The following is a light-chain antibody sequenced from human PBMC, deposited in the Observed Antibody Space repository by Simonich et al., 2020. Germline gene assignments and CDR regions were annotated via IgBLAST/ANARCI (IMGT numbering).Light chain of an antibody. V-gene: IGKV2D-29*02. CDR3: MQSIQPMYT. Sequence: DIVMTQTPLSLSVTPGQPASISCNSSQSLLHSDGKPYLYWYLQKPGQSPQLLIYEVSNRCSGVPDRFSGSGSTDFTLKISRVEAEDVGVYYCMQSIQPMYTFGQGTKLEIK. CDR1: QSLLHSDGKPY. CDR2: EVS. J-gene: IGKJ2*01.